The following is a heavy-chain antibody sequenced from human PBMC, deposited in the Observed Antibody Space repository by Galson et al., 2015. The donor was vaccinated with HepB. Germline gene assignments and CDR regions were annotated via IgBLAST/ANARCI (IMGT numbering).Heavy chain of an antibody. CDR1: GFSFTRYG. CDR2: VWFDGSNE. CDR3: AVLYAGHSTSPTTLDV. J-gene: IGHJ6*02. D-gene: IGHD6-13*01. Sequence: SLRLSCAASGFSFTRYGMHWVRQAPGKGLEWVAIVWFDGSNEYYANSVRGRFTISRDNSKNTLYLEMHSLRVEDTAVYYWAVLYAGHSTSPTTLDVWGQGTTVTVSS. V-gene: IGHV3-33*03.